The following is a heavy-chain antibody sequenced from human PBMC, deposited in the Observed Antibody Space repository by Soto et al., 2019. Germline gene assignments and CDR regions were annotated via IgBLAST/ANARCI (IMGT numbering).Heavy chain of an antibody. CDR2: ISYDGSNK. CDR3: ARDLDSSYYF. Sequence: GGSLRPSCAASGFTFSSYAMHWVRQAPGKGLEWVAVISYDGSNKYYADSVKGRFTISRDNSKNTLYLQMNSLRAEDTAVYYRARDLDSSYYFWGQGTLVTVSS. D-gene: IGHD3-10*01. J-gene: IGHJ4*02. V-gene: IGHV3-30-3*01. CDR1: GFTFSSYA.